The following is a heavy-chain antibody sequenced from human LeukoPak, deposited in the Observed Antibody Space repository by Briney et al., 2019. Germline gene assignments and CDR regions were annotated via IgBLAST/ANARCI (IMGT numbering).Heavy chain of an antibody. J-gene: IGHJ4*02. Sequence: SETLSLTCTVSGGSISGYYWSWIRQPPGKGLEWIGEINHSGNTNYNPSLKSRVTISVDTSKNQFSLKLSSVTAADTAVYYCASTAPSSGIAVAGTSYWGQGTLVTVSS. D-gene: IGHD6-19*01. CDR1: GGSISGYY. CDR3: ASTAPSSGIAVAGTSY. V-gene: IGHV4-34*01. CDR2: INHSGNT.